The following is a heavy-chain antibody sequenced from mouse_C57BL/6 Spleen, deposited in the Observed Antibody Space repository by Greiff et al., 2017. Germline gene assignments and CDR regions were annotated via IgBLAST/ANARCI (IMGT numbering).Heavy chain of an antibody. Sequence: QVQLQQSGAELVRPGASVTLSCKASGYTFTDYEMHWVKQTPVHGLEWIGAIDPETGGTAYNQKFKGKAILTADKSSSTAYMELRSLTSEDSAVYYCTPYLLLRAYYFDYWGQGTTLTVSS. D-gene: IGHD1-1*01. CDR2: IDPETGGT. CDR3: TPYLLLRAYYFDY. CDR1: GYTFTDYE. V-gene: IGHV1-15*01. J-gene: IGHJ2*01.